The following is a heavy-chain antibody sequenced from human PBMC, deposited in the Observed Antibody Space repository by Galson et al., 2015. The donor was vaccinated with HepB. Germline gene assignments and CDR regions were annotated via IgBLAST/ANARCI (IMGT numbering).Heavy chain of an antibody. CDR1: GYTFTGYY. V-gene: IGHV1-2*02. Sequence: QSGAEVKKPGESLKISCKASGYTFTGYYMHWVRQAPGQGLEWMGWINPNSGGTNYAQKFQGRVTMTRDTSISTAYMELSRLRSDDTAVYSCARDSEKYYDIYSGGMDVWGHGTTVTVSS. D-gene: IGHD3-9*01. CDR2: INPNSGGT. CDR3: ARDSEKYYDIYSGGMDV. J-gene: IGHJ6*02.